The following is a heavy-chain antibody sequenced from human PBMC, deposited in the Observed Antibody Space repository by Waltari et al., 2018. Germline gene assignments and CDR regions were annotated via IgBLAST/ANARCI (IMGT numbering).Heavy chain of an antibody. CDR1: GGNSSRYV. CDR3: ARSYYYDRVGDYPSLGAFDY. Sequence: QIQLVQSGAEVQKPGSSGQVHCAAYGGNSSRYVNSWVRPAPGQGLEWMGGVIPIFWKPNYAQKCQGRVTIIADESTSTAYMELSSLRSEDTAVYYCARSYYYDRVGDYPSLGAFDYWGQGTLVTVSS. D-gene: IGHD3-22*01. CDR2: VIPIFWKP. V-gene: IGHV1-69*12. J-gene: IGHJ4*02.